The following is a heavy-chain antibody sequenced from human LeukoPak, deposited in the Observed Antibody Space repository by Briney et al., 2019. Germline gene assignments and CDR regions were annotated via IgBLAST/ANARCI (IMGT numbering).Heavy chain of an antibody. J-gene: IGHJ4*02. CDR3: ARSARGGWLFDY. D-gene: IGHD6-19*01. CDR2: ISAYNGNT. CDR1: GYTFTSYV. Sequence: ASVKVSCKPSGYTFTSYVISWVRQAPGQGLEWMGWISAYNGNTNYAQKLQGRVTVTTDTSTSTAYMELRSLRSDDTAVYYCARSARGGWLFDYWGQGTLVTVSS. V-gene: IGHV1-18*01.